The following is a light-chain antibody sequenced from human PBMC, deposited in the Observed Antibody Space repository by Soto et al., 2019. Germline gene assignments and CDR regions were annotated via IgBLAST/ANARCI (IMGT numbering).Light chain of an antibody. Sequence: EIVLMQSTGTLSMSPGERATLSCRASQSVSVNSLAWYQHKGGQAPRLLIYAASTRATGVPDRFSGTGSGTDFALTISRLETDDSAVYYCQQYGGSPFTVGPGTKVDIK. CDR2: AAS. CDR3: QQYGGSPFT. V-gene: IGKV3-20*01. J-gene: IGKJ3*01. CDR1: QSVSVNS.